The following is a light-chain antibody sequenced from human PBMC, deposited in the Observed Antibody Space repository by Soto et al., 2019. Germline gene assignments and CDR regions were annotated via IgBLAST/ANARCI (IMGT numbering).Light chain of an antibody. CDR1: QSVGSN. CDR3: QQHGNCPPIT. V-gene: IGKV3-15*01. CDR2: DAS. J-gene: IGKJ5*01. Sequence: EIVMTQSPATLSVSPGDSAALSCWASQSVGSNLAWYQQRPGQAPRLLIYDASTRATGIPARFSGSGSGTEFTLTISSLLSPDFSVSYCQQHGNCPPITFGQGTRLEIK.